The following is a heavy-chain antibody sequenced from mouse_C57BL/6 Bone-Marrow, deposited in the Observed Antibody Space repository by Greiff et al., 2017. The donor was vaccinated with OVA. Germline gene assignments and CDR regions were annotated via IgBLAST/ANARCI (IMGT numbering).Heavy chain of an antibody. CDR3: ARRYYGSLYYFDY. D-gene: IGHD1-1*01. Sequence: EVKVVESGGGLVKPGGSLKLSCAASGFTFSDYGMHWVRQAPEKGLEWVAYLSSGSSTIYYADTVKGRFTISRDNAKNTLFLQMTSLRSEDTAMYYCARRYYGSLYYFDYWGQGTTLTVSS. CDR2: LSSGSSTI. V-gene: IGHV5-17*01. CDR1: GFTFSDYG. J-gene: IGHJ2*01.